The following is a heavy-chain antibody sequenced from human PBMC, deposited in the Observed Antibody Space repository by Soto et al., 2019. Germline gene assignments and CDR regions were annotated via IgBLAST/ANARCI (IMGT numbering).Heavy chain of an antibody. V-gene: IGHV3-7*01. Sequence: EVQLVESGGGLVQPGGSLRLSCSASGFTFSNYWMNWVRQAPGKGLEWVVNIKPEGGEEYYVDSVKGRFTISRDNAKNSLYLQMNNLRDDDTALYYCVRDAHRGGDYDYWGQGALVTVSS. D-gene: IGHD3-16*01. CDR3: VRDAHRGGDYDY. CDR2: IKPEGGEE. CDR1: GFTFSNYW. J-gene: IGHJ4*02.